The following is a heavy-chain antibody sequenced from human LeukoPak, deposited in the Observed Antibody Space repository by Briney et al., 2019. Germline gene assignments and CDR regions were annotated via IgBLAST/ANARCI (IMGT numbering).Heavy chain of an antibody. CDR1: GGSFSGYY. J-gene: IGHJ4*02. Sequence: SETLSLTCAVYGGSFSGYYWSWIRQAPGKGLEWIGEIDHSGTTNSNPSLKSRVIMSLDTSKNHFSLKLSSVTAADTAVYYCARPLYSSSWGEGSFDYWGQGTLVTVSS. CDR3: ARPLYSSSWGEGSFDY. V-gene: IGHV4-34*01. D-gene: IGHD6-13*01. CDR2: IDHSGTT.